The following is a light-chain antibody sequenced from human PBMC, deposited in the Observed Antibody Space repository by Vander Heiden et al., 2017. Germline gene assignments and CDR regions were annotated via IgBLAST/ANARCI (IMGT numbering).Light chain of an antibody. CDR2: GNS. J-gene: IGLJ1*01. CDR3: QSYDSSLSGYV. V-gene: IGLV1-40*01. CDR1: SSNIGAGYD. Sequence: QSVLPQPPSVSAAPGQQVTISCTGSSSNIGAGYDVHWYQQLPGTAPKLLIYGNSNRPSGVPDRFSGSKSGTSASLAITGLQAEDEADYYCQSYDSSLSGYVFGTGTKVTVL.